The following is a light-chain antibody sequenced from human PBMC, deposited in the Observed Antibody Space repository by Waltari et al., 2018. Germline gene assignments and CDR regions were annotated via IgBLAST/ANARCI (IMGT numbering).Light chain of an antibody. CDR3: NSRDSSGNLRL. V-gene: IGLV3-19*01. CDR1: SPRSYY. J-gene: IGLJ3*02. CDR2: GKN. Sequence: SSELSQDPAVSVALGQTVRLTCQGDSPRSYYASWYQQKAGQAPVLVMFGKNNRPSGIPDRFSGSSSGNTASLTITGVQAEDESDYYCNSRDSSGNLRLFGGGTKLTVL.